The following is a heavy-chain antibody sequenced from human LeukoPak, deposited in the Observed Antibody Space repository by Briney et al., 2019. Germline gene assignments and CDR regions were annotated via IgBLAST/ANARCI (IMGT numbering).Heavy chain of an antibody. D-gene: IGHD6-13*01. J-gene: IGHJ4*02. CDR1: GFSFSTYA. V-gene: IGHV3-23*01. CDR2: ISSGGDST. Sequence: GGSLRLSCAASGFSFSTYAMNWVRQAPGKGLEWVSGISSGGDSTYFADSVKGRFTISRDNSKNTVSLHMNSLRAEDTAVYYCAKVAPLGSSWYAFSYWGQGTLVTVSS. CDR3: AKVAPLGSSWYAFSY.